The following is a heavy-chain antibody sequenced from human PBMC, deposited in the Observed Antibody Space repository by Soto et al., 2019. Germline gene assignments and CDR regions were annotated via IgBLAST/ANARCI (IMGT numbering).Heavy chain of an antibody. CDR1: GYTFSSYS. V-gene: IGHV1-18*01. Sequence: IQMVQSGAEVKQPGASVKISCKTSGYTFSSYSINWVRQAPGQGLEWMAWISTTSGNTHYADRVQGRVTVTLDKSARTAFMEMWGMTSDDTAVYFCARDNGYYDFWGQGTLVTVSS. CDR3: ARDNGYYDF. D-gene: IGHD2-8*01. J-gene: IGHJ4*02. CDR2: ISTTSGNT.